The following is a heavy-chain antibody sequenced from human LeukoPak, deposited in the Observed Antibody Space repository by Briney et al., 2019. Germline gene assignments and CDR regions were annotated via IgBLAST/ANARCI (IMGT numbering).Heavy chain of an antibody. V-gene: IGHV3-74*01. CDR1: GFTFNEYW. CDR2: INRDGGLT. D-gene: IGHD6-13*01. J-gene: IGHJ3*01. Sequence: SGGFLRLSGAASGFTFNEYWMHWVRQAPGKGLAWVSHINRDGGLTNYADSVKGRFTISRDNARNTLYLQMNSLRADDTAIYFCAREEHRLAAAGTSAFDLGGQGTLVTVSP. CDR3: AREEHRLAAAGTSAFDL.